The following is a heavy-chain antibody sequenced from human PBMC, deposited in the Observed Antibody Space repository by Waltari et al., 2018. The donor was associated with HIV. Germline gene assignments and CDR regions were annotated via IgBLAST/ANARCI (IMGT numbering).Heavy chain of an antibody. CDR3: AKAPNVIQPSYYYYGMDV. CDR1: GFSFSSYA. CDR2: LRYDGSDE. J-gene: IGHJ6*02. V-gene: IGHV3-30*02. Sequence: QVQLVESGGGAVQPGGSLTLSCAASGFSFSSYAMQWVRQSPGKGLEWGGFLRYDGSDECYSEAVKGRFTISRDNFQNTLYLQMNSLRVEDTAVYYCAKAPNVIQPSYYYYGMDVWGQGTTVTVPS.